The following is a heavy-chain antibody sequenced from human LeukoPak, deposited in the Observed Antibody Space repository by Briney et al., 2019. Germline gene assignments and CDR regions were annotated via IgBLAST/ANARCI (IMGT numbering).Heavy chain of an antibody. J-gene: IGHJ4*02. CDR1: GGTFSSNG. Sequence: ASVKVSCKASGGTFSSNGISWVRQARGQGLEWMGGIIPIFGTTKYTEKFQGRITITADKSTNTAYMQLSSLRSEDTAMYYCARGYAGSPLRHYDFWGQGTLVTVSS. V-gene: IGHV1-69*06. CDR3: ARGYAGSPLRHYDF. CDR2: IIPIFGTT. D-gene: IGHD2-8*01.